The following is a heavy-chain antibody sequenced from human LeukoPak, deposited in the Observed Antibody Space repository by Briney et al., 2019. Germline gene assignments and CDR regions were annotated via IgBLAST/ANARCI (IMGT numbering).Heavy chain of an antibody. D-gene: IGHD3-10*01. CDR2: INQSGST. V-gene: IGHV4-34*01. Sequence: PSETLSLTCAVYGGSFSGYYWSWIRQPPGEGLEWIGEINQSGSTNYNPSLKGRVTISVDTSKNQFSLKLSSVPAADTAVYYCARVRVRGVIIYYYYGMDVWGQGTTVTVSS. CDR1: GGSFSGYY. J-gene: IGHJ6*02. CDR3: ARVRVRGVIIYYYYGMDV.